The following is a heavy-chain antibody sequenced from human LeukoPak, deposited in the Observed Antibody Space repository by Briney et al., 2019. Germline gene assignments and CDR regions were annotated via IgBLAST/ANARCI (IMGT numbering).Heavy chain of an antibody. V-gene: IGHV4-39*07. CDR1: GGSISSSIYY. D-gene: IGHD5-12*01. CDR3: ARGYSAYPYYFDY. CDR2: IYYSGST. Sequence: SETLSLTCTVSGGSISSSIYYWGWIRQPPGKGLEWIGSIYYSGSTNYNPSLKSRVTISVDTSKNHFSLRLSSVTAADTAAYYCARGYSAYPYYFDYWGQGTLVTVSS. J-gene: IGHJ4*02.